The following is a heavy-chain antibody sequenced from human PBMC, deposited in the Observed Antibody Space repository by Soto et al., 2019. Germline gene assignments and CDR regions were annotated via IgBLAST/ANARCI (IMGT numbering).Heavy chain of an antibody. D-gene: IGHD2-8*01. Sequence: PSETLSLTCAVSSGFIHNVYLWSGVRQSPGKGLEWVEETSHDGVTNYNQSLEGRVTISLDKSKNQFYLDLTSVTTADTAMYYCARNGDCTPPGCIVGWFDPWSPGTLVTVSS. CDR3: ARNGDCTPPGCIVGWFDP. J-gene: IGHJ5*02. V-gene: IGHV4-4*02. CDR2: TSHDGVT. CDR1: SGFIHNVYL.